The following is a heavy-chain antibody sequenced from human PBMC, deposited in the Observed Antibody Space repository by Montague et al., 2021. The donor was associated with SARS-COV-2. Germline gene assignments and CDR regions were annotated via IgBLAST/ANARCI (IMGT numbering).Heavy chain of an antibody. CDR1: GGSLSTYY. J-gene: IGHJ6*02. Sequence: SETLSLTCSVSGGSLSTYYWSWIRRSPGKGLEWIGYIDDSGTTRXNPSLRSRATISLDLSKNQFSLDLNSVTAADTAVYYCARNAYNHYGLDVWGQGTTVTVSS. V-gene: IGHV4-59*08. CDR3: ARNAYNHYGLDV. CDR2: IDDSGTT.